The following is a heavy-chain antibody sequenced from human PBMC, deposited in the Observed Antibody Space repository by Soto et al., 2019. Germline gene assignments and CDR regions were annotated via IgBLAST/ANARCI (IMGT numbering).Heavy chain of an antibody. CDR2: IWYDGSNK. CDR3: ARESQDGYNSAFDI. Sequence: GGSLRLSCAASGFTFSSYGMHWVRQAPGKGLEWVAVIWYDGSNKYYADSVKGRFTISRDNSKNTLYLQMNSLRAEDTAVYYCARESQDGYNSAFDIWGQGTMATVSS. J-gene: IGHJ3*02. D-gene: IGHD5-12*01. V-gene: IGHV3-33*01. CDR1: GFTFSSYG.